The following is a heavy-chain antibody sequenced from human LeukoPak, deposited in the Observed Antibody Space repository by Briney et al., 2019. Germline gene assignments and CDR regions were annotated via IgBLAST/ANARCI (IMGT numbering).Heavy chain of an antibody. J-gene: IGHJ4*02. CDR3: AREGIVATIPFDY. D-gene: IGHD5-12*01. V-gene: IGHV3-11*01. CDR2: IKSRGSLI. Sequence: GGSLILSCAASGLTFSYYYMSWIRQAPGKGLEWDSHIKSRGSLIYYADSVKGRFTISRANDKNSLYLQMSSLRAKATAVYYRAREGIVATIPFDYWGQGTLVTVSS. CDR1: GLTFSYYY.